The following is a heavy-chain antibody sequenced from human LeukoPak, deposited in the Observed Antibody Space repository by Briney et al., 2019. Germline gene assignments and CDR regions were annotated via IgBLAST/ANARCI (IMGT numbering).Heavy chain of an antibody. J-gene: IGHJ6*03. D-gene: IGHD3-9*01. V-gene: IGHV3-11*04. Sequence: PGGSLRLSCVASGFSFSDYYMTWIRQAPGKGLEWISYISSSGSTIYYADSVKGRFTISRDNAKKSLYLQMNSLRAEDTAVYYCARVRYDILTGYYYSMDVWGKGTTVTISS. CDR2: ISSSGSTI. CDR1: GFSFSDYY. CDR3: ARVRYDILTGYYYSMDV.